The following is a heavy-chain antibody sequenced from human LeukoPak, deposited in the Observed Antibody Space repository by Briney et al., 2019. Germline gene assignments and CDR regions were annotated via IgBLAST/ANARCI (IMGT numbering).Heavy chain of an antibody. CDR1: GGSFSGYY. D-gene: IGHD3-22*01. CDR2: INHSGST. CDR3: ARGEADSSGYPSFDY. Sequence: SETLSLTCAVYGGSFSGYYWSWIRQPPGKGLEWIGEINHSGSTNYNPSLKSRVTISVDTSKNQFSLKLSSVTAADTAVYCCARGEADSSGYPSFDYWGQGTLVTVSS. V-gene: IGHV4-34*01. J-gene: IGHJ4*02.